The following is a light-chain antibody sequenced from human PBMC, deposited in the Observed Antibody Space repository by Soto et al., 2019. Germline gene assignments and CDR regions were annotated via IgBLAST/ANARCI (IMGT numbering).Light chain of an antibody. CDR3: QQYNNWPPT. V-gene: IGKV3-15*01. J-gene: IGKJ1*01. Sequence: EIVMTQSPATLSVSPGERATLSCRASQSVSSNLAWYQQKPGQAPRLRIYGASTRATGIPARFSGSGSGTEFTLTIGTLQTEDFAVYYGQQYNNWPPTFGQGTYVEIK. CDR1: QSVSSN. CDR2: GAS.